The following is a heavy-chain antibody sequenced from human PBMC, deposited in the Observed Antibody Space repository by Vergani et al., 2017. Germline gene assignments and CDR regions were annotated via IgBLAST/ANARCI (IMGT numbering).Heavy chain of an antibody. D-gene: IGHD3-3*01. J-gene: IGHJ6*04. CDR2: ISNSGHS. CDR1: GRSSSSHY. CDR3: ARDDLWIDFHNYDNRIYV. V-gene: IGHV4-4*07. Sequence: QVQLQESGPTLVKPSETLSLTCTVSGRSSSSHYWNWIRQPAGKGLEWIVRISNSGHSNYNPSLKSRVTMSMDTSKNQFSLKMSSVTAADTAVYYCARDDLWIDFHNYDNRIYVWGKGITVTVSA.